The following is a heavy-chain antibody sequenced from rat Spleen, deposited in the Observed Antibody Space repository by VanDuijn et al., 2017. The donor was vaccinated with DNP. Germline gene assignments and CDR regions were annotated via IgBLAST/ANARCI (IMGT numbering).Heavy chain of an antibody. J-gene: IGHJ3*01. CDR1: GFSLNSYG. CDR3: ALYYYSSYIYPNWFAY. V-gene: IGHV2-32*01. Sequence: QVQLKESGPGLVQPSQTLSLTCTVSGFSLNSYGVSWVRQPPGKGPEWMGKMWYDGDTAYNSAVQSRLSISRDTSKGQVFLKMNSLQTDDTATYYCALYYYSSYIYPNWFAYWGQGTLVSVSS. CDR2: MWYDGDT. D-gene: IGHD1-2*01.